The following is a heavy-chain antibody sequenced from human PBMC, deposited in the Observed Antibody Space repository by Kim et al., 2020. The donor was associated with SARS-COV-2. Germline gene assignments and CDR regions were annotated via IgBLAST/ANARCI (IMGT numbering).Heavy chain of an antibody. CDR2: ISYDGSNK. J-gene: IGHJ3*02. V-gene: IGHV3-30*18. CDR1: GFTFSSYG. Sequence: GGSLRLSCAASGFTFSSYGMHWVRQAPGKGLEWVAVISYDGSNKYYADSVKGRFTISRDNSKNTLYLQMNSLRAEDTAVYYCAKDSHYYGSGPDAFDIWGQGTMVTVSS. D-gene: IGHD3-10*01. CDR3: AKDSHYYGSGPDAFDI.